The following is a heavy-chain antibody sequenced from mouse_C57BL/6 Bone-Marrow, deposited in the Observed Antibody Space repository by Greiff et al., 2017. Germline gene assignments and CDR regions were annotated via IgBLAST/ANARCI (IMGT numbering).Heavy chain of an antibody. V-gene: IGHV1-64*01. CDR1: GYTFTSYW. Sequence: VQLQESGAELVKPGASVKLSCKASGYTFTSYWMHWVKQRPGQGLEWIGMIHPNSGSTNYNEKFKSKATLTVDKSSSKAYMQLSSLTSEDSAVYYCAVYYDYYAMYYWGQGTSATVSS. J-gene: IGHJ4*01. D-gene: IGHD2-1*01. CDR2: IHPNSGST. CDR3: AVYYDYYAMYY.